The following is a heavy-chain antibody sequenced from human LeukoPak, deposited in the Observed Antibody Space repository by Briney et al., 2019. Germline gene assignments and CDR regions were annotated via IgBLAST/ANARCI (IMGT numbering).Heavy chain of an antibody. V-gene: IGHV4-59*02. CDR2: IHHSETA. D-gene: IGHD5-24*01. CDR3: VRGRDGYNP. Sequence: SETLSLTCTVSGGSVSNYYWSWIRQPPGKGLEWIGYIHHSETARYNPPLKSRVTISVDTSKNQFSLRLTSVTAADTAVYYCVRGRDGYNPWGQGTLVTVSS. CDR1: GGSVSNYY. J-gene: IGHJ4*02.